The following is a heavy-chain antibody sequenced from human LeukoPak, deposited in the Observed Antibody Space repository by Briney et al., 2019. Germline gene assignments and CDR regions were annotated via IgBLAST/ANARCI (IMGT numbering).Heavy chain of an antibody. CDR2: IIPMFGTA. CDR3: LRRQALRGRHRAFDP. V-gene: IGHV1-69*05. Sequence: ASVEVSCKASGGTFSNYAISWVRQAPRQGLEWLGGIIPMFGTAKYAQKFQGRVTITTDESTTTAYMELISLRFEDTAVYYCLRRQALRGRHRAFDPWGQGTLVTVTS. J-gene: IGHJ5*02. CDR1: GGTFSNYA. D-gene: IGHD6-25*01.